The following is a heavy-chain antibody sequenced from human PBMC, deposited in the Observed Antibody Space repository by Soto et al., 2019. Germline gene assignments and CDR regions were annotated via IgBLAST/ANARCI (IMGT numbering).Heavy chain of an antibody. CDR1: GGSISSSSYY. CDR3: ARGPRDSSSWYYYYYGMDV. CDR2: IYYSGST. Sequence: TLSLTCTVSGGSISSSSYYWGWIRQPPGKGLEWIGSIYYSGSTYYNPSLKSRVTISVDTSKNQFSLKLSSVTAADTAVYYCARGPRDSSSWYYYYYGMDVWGQGTTVTVSS. V-gene: IGHV4-39*01. D-gene: IGHD6-13*01. J-gene: IGHJ6*02.